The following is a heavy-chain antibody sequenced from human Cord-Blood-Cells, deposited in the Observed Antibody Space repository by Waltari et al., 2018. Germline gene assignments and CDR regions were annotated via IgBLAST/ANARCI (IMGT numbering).Heavy chain of an antibody. D-gene: IGHD6-19*01. J-gene: IGHJ4*01. CDR2: NSAQKGNT. Sequence: QVQLVQSGAEVKKPGASVKVSCKASGYTFTSYGISWVRQAPGQGLEWMGWNSAQKGNTNTAAEAQGRVNRNTDTPTSTAYMELRSMRSDDTAVYYCARGYSSGWYFYYCSHGTLDTVSS. CDR3: ARGYSSGWYFYY. CDR1: GYTFTSYG. V-gene: IGHV1-18*01.